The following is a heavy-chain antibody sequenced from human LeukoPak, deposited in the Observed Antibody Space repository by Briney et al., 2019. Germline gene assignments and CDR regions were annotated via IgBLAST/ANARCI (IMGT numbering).Heavy chain of an antibody. CDR1: GGSISSYY. CDR3: ARVPENYDSSGYSLYYFDY. D-gene: IGHD3-22*01. Sequence: SETLSLTCTVSGGSISSYYWSWIRQPPGRGLEWIGYIYYSGSTNYNPSLKSRVTISVDTSKNQFSLKLSSVTAADTAVYYCARVPENYDSSGYSLYYFDYWGQGTLVTVSS. V-gene: IGHV4-59*01. J-gene: IGHJ4*02. CDR2: IYYSGST.